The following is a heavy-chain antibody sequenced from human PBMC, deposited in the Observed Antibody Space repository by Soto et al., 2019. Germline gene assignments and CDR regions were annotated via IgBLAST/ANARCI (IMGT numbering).Heavy chain of an antibody. CDR1: GFTFSSYW. Sequence: GGSLRLSCAASGFTFSSYWMSWVRQAPGKGLEWVANIKQDGSEKYYVDSVKGRFTISRDNAKNSLYLQMNSLRAEDTAVYYCAREGGLWVAPYSNYHPIDYWGQGTLVTVSS. J-gene: IGHJ4*02. V-gene: IGHV3-7*01. CDR3: AREGGLWVAPYSNYHPIDY. CDR2: IKQDGSEK. D-gene: IGHD4-4*01.